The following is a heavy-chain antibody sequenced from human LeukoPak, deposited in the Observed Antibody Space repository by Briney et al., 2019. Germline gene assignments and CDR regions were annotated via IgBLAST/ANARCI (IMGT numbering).Heavy chain of an antibody. CDR2: ISYDGSNK. Sequence: PGGPLRLSCAASGFTFSSYGMHWVRQAPGKGLEWVAVISYDGSNKYYADSVKGRFTISRDNSKNTLYLQMNSLRAEDTAVYYCAKDTAHYGDYGMFDYWGQGTLVTVSS. V-gene: IGHV3-30*18. J-gene: IGHJ4*02. CDR1: GFTFSSYG. CDR3: AKDTAHYGDYGMFDY. D-gene: IGHD4-17*01.